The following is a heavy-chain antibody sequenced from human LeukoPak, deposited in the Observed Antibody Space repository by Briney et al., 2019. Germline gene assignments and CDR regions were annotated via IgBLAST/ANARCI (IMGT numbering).Heavy chain of an antibody. V-gene: IGHV3-21*01. J-gene: IGHJ4*02. CDR1: GFTASSNY. CDR3: ARVGCSGGNCLDY. CDR2: ISSSSGYI. Sequence: GGSLRLSCAASGFTASSNYMSWVRQAPGKGLEWVSCISSSSGYIYYAESVRDRFTISRDNAKNSLYLQMNSLRAEDTAVYYCARVGCSGGNCLDYWGQGTLVTVSS. D-gene: IGHD2-15*01.